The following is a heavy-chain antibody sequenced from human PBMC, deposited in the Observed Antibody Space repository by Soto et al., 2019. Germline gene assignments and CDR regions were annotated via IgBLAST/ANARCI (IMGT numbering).Heavy chain of an antibody. CDR1: GFSFSRDG. J-gene: IGHJ4*02. Sequence: GGSLRRSCAASGFSFSRDGMSWVRQAPGKGLEWVSLITDNGGSTYYADSVKGRFTISRDNTKNTLFLQMNSLRAADTAVHYCAKDRATTTAFDYRGQGALVTVSS. CDR2: ITDNGGST. D-gene: IGHD4-17*01. V-gene: IGHV3-23*01. CDR3: AKDRATTTAFDY.